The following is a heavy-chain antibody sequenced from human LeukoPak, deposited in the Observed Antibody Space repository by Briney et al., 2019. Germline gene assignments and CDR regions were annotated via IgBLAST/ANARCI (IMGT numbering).Heavy chain of an antibody. Sequence: PSETLTLTCTVSGASVSSGGYYWSRLPQPPGKGLEWIGYIYYSGSTNYNPSLKSRVTISVDTSKNQFSLKVSSVTAADTAVYYCARRGGSGRSFDYWGQGTLVTVSS. CDR2: IYYSGST. D-gene: IGHD3-10*01. V-gene: IGHV4-61*08. J-gene: IGHJ4*02. CDR3: ARRGGSGRSFDY. CDR1: GASVSSGGYY.